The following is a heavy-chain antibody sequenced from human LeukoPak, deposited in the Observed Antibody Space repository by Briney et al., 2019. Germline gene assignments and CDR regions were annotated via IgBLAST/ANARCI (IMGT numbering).Heavy chain of an antibody. CDR2: ISTYNGYT. Sequence: GASVKVSCKASGYTITDSYSITWVRQAPGQGLEWMGYISTYNGYTNCAQNLQGRVSMTTDTSTNTAYMELRSLRSDDTAVYYCARADNGAREGFDYWGQGTLVTVSS. D-gene: IGHD1-1*01. CDR1: GYTITDSYS. J-gene: IGHJ4*02. CDR3: ARADNGAREGFDY. V-gene: IGHV1-18*01.